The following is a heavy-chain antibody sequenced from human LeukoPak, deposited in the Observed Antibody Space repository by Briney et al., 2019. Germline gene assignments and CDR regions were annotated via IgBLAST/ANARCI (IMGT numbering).Heavy chain of an antibody. V-gene: IGHV1-8*01. CDR3: ARESYDYVWGSYRPFDY. J-gene: IGHJ4*02. D-gene: IGHD3-16*02. Sequence: GASVKVSCKASGYTFTSYDINWVRQATGQGLEWMGWMNPNSGNTGYAQKFQGRVTMTRNTSISTAYMELSSLRSEDTAVYYCARESYDYVWGSYRPFDYWGQGTLVAVSS. CDR2: MNPNSGNT. CDR1: GYTFTSYD.